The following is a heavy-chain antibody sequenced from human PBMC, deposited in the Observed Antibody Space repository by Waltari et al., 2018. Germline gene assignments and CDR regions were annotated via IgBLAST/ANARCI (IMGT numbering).Heavy chain of an antibody. D-gene: IGHD2-15*01. V-gene: IGHV3-21*01. Sequence: EVQLVESGGGLVKPGGSLRLSCAASGFIFSSYSMNWVRQAPGKGLEWVSSISSGSSYISYADSVKGRFTISRDNAKNSLFLQMNTLRAEDTAVYYCATDGGNYPFDYWGQGTLVTVSS. CDR2: ISSGSSYI. CDR3: ATDGGNYPFDY. CDR1: GFIFSSYS. J-gene: IGHJ4*02.